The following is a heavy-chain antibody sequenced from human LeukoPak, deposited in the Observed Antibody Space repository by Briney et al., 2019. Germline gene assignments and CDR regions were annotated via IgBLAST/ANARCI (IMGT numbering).Heavy chain of an antibody. Sequence: PGGSLRLSCTTSGFTFGDYAMSWVRQAPRKGLEWVGFLRSKPYGGTTVYAASVKGRFTISRDDSKSIAYLQMDSLKTEDTAVYYCTRIPLAYCSSSSCPLWIDFWGQGTLVTVSS. CDR1: GFTFGDYA. CDR3: TRIPLAYCSSSSCPLWIDF. CDR2: LRSKPYGGTT. D-gene: IGHD2-2*01. J-gene: IGHJ4*02. V-gene: IGHV3-49*04.